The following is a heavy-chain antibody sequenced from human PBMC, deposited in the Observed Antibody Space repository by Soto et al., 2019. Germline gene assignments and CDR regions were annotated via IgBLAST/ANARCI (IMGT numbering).Heavy chain of an antibody. CDR3: VRGGSNYAS. D-gene: IGHD4-4*01. Sequence: EVQLVESGGGLVQPGGSLRLSCTASGFTLSDSWMTWVRQAPGKGLEWVARIKPDESEKKYADSVKGRFSISRDNAENSMYLQMDSLRGEDTAVYYCVRGGSNYASWGQGTLVTVSS. CDR1: GFTLSDSW. CDR2: IKPDESEK. J-gene: IGHJ5*02. V-gene: IGHV3-7*01.